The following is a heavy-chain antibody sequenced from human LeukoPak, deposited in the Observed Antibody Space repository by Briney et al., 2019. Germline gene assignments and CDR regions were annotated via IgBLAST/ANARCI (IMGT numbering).Heavy chain of an antibody. V-gene: IGHV1-8*01. J-gene: IGHJ6*03. CDR1: GYTFTSYD. CDR2: MNPNSGNT. CDR3: ARGLYYYGSGTNYYYYYMDV. Sequence: ASVTVSCKASGYTFTSYDINWVRQATGQGLEWMGWMNPNSGNTGYAQKFQGRVTMTRNTSISTAYMELSSLRSVDTAVYYCARGLYYYGSGTNYYYYYMDVWGKGTTVTVSS. D-gene: IGHD3-10*01.